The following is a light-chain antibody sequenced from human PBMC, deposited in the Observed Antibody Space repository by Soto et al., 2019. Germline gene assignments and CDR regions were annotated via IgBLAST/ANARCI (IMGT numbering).Light chain of an antibody. V-gene: IGLV2-14*03. J-gene: IGLJ2*01. CDR1: SSDIGAYNY. CDR2: GVS. Sequence: QSALTQPASVSGSPGQSITISCTGTSSDIGAYNYVSWYQQHPGKAPKLIIYGVSNRPSGVSDRFSASKSGNTASLTISGLQAEDEADYYCSSYRSGSTSVVVGGGTKLTVL. CDR3: SSYRSGSTSVV.